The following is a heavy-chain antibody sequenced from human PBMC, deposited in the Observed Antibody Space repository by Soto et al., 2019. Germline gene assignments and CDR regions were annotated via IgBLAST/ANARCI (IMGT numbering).Heavy chain of an antibody. CDR2: LGAADDP. J-gene: IGHJ6*02. V-gene: IGHV3-13*05. CDR1: GFTFRDYD. D-gene: IGHD1-26*01. Sequence: GGSLRLSCAASGFTFRDYDMHWVRQPTGKGLEWVSGLGAADDPYYIASVKGRFSVSRDNAQNSLYLQMNNLRVEDTAVYFCARAYLGRLPPRADYYYAMDVCGRGTTVTVSS. CDR3: ARAYLGRLPPRADYYYAMDV.